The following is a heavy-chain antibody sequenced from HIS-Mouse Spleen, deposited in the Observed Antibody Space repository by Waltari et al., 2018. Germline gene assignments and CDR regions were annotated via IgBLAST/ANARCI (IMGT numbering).Heavy chain of an antibody. D-gene: IGHD6-13*01. Sequence: QVQLQESVPGLVKPSETLSLPCTVPGSSISSCYYWRWIRQPPGKGLEWIGSIYHSGSTYYNPSLKSRVTISVDTSKNQFSLKLSSVTAADTAVYYCARALEYSSSWYYYYYGMDVWGQGTTVTVSS. CDR1: GSSISSCYY. V-gene: IGHV4-38-2*02. CDR2: IYHSGST. CDR3: ARALEYSSSWYYYYYGMDV. J-gene: IGHJ6*02.